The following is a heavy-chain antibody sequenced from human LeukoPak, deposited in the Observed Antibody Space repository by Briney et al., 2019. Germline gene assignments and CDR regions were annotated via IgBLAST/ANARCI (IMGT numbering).Heavy chain of an antibody. CDR3: ARQMNTVTADY. V-gene: IGHV4-39*01. CDR1: GGSISSSSYF. J-gene: IGHJ4*02. CDR2: IFYSGST. Sequence: KTSETLSLTCTVSGGSISSSSYFWGWIRQPPGKGLEWIGGIFYSGSTYYNPSLNSRITITIDTSKNQFSLRLSSVTAADTAVYCCARQMNTVTADYWGQGTLVTVSS. D-gene: IGHD4-17*01.